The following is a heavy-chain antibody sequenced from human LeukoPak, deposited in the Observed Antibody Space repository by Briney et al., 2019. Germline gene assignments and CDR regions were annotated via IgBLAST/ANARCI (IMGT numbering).Heavy chain of an antibody. V-gene: IGHV3-21*01. Sequence: GGSPRLSCAASGFTFSSYSMNWVRQAPGKGLEWVSSISSSSSYIYYADSVKGRFTISRDNAKNSLYLQMNSLRAEDTAVYYCARYPANWNYGMYYFDYWGQGTLVTVSS. CDR1: GFTFSSYS. D-gene: IGHD1-7*01. CDR2: ISSSSSYI. CDR3: ARYPANWNYGMYYFDY. J-gene: IGHJ4*02.